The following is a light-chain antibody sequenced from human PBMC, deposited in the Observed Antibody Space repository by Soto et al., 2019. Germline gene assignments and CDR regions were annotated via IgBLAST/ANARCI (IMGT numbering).Light chain of an antibody. CDR1: QCIGNA. J-gene: IGKJ4*02. CDR2: AAS. CDR3: QQYYSSPLT. V-gene: IGKV1-6*01. Sequence: AIQMTHSPSSLSASVSARVTISCRASQCIGNALVWYQQKPGKAPEVLIYAASSLQSGVPSRFSGSGSGTDFTLTISCLQSEDFATYYCQQYYSSPLTFGGGTKVDIK.